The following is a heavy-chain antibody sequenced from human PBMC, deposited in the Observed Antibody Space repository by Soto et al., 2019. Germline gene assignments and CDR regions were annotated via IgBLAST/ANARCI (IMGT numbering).Heavy chain of an antibody. D-gene: IGHD2-15*01. J-gene: IGHJ4*02. CDR3: ARVSSRYCSGGSCYSDIQIFDY. CDR2: INPSGST. V-gene: IGHV4-34*01. Sequence: SETLSLTGAVCGESFSGDYWSWIRQPPGKGLEWIGEINPSGSTNYNPSLKSRVTISADTSKNQFSLRLSSVTAADTAVYYCARVSSRYCSGGSCYSDIQIFDYWGQGMLVTDSS. CDR1: GESFSGDY.